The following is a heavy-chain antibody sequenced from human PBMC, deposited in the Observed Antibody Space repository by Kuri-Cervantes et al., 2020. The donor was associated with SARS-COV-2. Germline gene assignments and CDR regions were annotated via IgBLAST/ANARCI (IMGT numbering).Heavy chain of an antibody. J-gene: IGHJ6*02. CDR2: VYSSGGT. Sequence: LSGVSIGGYYWSWLRQSAGKGLEFIGRVYSSGGTNYNPSLGSRVTMSIDTAKNQVSLSLTSVTAADTAVYYCARGILGDDSIHYGMDVWGQGTSVTASS. CDR1: GVSIGGYY. CDR3: ARGILGDDSIHYGMDV. V-gene: IGHV4-4*07. D-gene: IGHD2/OR15-2a*01.